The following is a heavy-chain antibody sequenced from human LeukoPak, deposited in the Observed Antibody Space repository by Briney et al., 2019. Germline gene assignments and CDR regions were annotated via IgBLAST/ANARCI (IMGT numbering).Heavy chain of an antibody. CDR2: IIPILGIA. CDR1: GGTFSSYA. V-gene: IGHV1-69*04. J-gene: IGHJ5*02. Sequence: SVKVSCKASGGTFSSYAISWVRQAPGQGLEWMGRIIPILGIANYAQKFQGRVTITADKSTSTAYMELSSLRSEDTAVYYCARGGIGYSSILFDPWGQGTLVTVSS. CDR3: ARGGIGYSSILFDP. D-gene: IGHD6-13*01.